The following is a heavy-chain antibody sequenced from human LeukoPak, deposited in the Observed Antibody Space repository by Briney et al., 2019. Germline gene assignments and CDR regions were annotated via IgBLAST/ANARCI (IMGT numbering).Heavy chain of an antibody. D-gene: IGHD2/OR15-2a*01. CDR2: ISASGGNT. CDR1: EFTFSSYA. J-gene: IGHJ6*02. CDR3: AKYVSARGPPYALAV. V-gene: IGHV3-23*01. Sequence: PGGSLKLSCAASEFTFSSYAMQWVRQAPGKELEWVSGISASGGNTWYADSVKGRFTISRDNSKNTLYLQMNSLRAEDTAVYYCAKYVSARGPPYALAVWGQGTTVTVSS.